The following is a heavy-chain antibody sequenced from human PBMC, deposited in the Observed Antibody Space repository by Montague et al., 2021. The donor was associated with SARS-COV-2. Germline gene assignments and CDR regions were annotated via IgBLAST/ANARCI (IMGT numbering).Heavy chain of an antibody. Sequence: SLRLPCAASGFTFSSTYMSWVRQAPGKGLEWISVIYSSGDTYHADSMKDRFTISRDNSKNTVYLQMHILRAEDTAVYYCASGMFDTWGQGTLVTVSS. CDR3: ASGMFDT. J-gene: IGHJ5*02. V-gene: IGHV3-66*01. CDR2: IYSSGDT. CDR1: GFTFSSTY.